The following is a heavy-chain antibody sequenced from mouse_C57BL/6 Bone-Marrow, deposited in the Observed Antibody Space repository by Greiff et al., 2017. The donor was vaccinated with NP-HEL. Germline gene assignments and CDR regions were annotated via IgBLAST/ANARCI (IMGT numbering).Heavy chain of an antibody. V-gene: IGHV5-9-1*02. CDR3: TRVYGNYVGYWYFDV. Sequence: VQLKESGEGLVKPGGSLKLSCAASGFTFSSYAMSWVRQTPEKRLEWVAYISSGGDYIYYADTVKGRFTISRDNARNTLYLQMSSLKSEDTAMYYCTRVYGNYVGYWYFDVWGTGTTVTVSS. D-gene: IGHD2-1*01. CDR1: GFTFSSYA. J-gene: IGHJ1*03. CDR2: ISSGGDYI.